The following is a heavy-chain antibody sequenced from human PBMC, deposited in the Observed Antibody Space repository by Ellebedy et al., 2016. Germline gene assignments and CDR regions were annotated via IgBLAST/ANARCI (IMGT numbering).Heavy chain of an antibody. CDR2: IYYSGTT. D-gene: IGHD3-3*01. CDR1: GGSINSADYY. Sequence: SETLSLXCSVSGGSINSADYYWSWIRQPPGQGLEWLGYIYYSGTTYYNTSLKSRITISVDTSKNQFSLRLSSVTAADTTVYFCARETDFWSDSSYFDYWGQGILVTISS. CDR3: ARETDFWSDSSYFDY. V-gene: IGHV4-30-4*01. J-gene: IGHJ4*02.